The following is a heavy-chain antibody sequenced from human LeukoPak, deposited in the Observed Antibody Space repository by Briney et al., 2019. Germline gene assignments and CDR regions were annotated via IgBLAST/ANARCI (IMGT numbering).Heavy chain of an antibody. CDR2: IYPGGGTT. CDR1: GYDFTRYY. CDR3: ARTAGDY. V-gene: IGHV1-46*01. J-gene: IGHJ4*02. Sequence: ASVRVSCKASGYDFTRYYLHWVRQAPGQGLEWMGVIYPGGGTTTYAQKFQGSVTMTSDTSTSTVYMELRSLRSDDTAVYYCARTAGDYWGQGTLVTVSS.